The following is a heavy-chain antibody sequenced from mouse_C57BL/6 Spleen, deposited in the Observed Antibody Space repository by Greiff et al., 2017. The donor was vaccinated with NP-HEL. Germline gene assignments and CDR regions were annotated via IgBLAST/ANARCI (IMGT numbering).Heavy chain of an antibody. V-gene: IGHV1-39*01. J-gene: IGHJ4*01. CDR1: GYSFTDYN. CDR2: INPNYGTT. D-gene: IGHD1-1*01. CDR3: ATITTVVARAMDY. Sequence: VHVKQSGPELVKPGASVKISCKASGYSFTDYNMNWVKQSNGKSLEWIGVINPNYGTTSYNQKFKGKATLTVDQSSSTAYMQLNSLTSEDSAVYYCATITTVVARAMDYWGQGTSVTVSS.